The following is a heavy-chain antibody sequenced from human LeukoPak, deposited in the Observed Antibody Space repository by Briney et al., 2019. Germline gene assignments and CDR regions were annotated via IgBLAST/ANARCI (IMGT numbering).Heavy chain of an antibody. CDR3: ARSLPANIPDDY. D-gene: IGHD2/OR15-2a*01. Sequence: GASVKVSCTASGYTFTSYYMHWVRQAPGQGLEWMGIINPSGGSTSYAQKFQGRVTMTRDTSTSTVYMELSSLRSEDTAVYYCARSLPANIPDDYWGQGTLVTVSS. CDR1: GYTFTSYY. V-gene: IGHV1-46*01. CDR2: INPSGGST. J-gene: IGHJ4*02.